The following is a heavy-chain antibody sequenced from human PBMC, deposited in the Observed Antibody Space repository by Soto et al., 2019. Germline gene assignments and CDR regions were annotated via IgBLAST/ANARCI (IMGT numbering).Heavy chain of an antibody. CDR2: ISWDGGST. J-gene: IGHJ6*02. CDR3: AKDISDGGRYYYYGMDV. CDR1: GFTFDDYT. D-gene: IGHD2-15*01. V-gene: IGHV3-43*01. Sequence: GSLRLSCAASGFTFDDYTMHWVRQAPGKGLEWVSLISWDGGSTYYADSVKGRFTISRDNSKNSLYLQMNSLRTEDTALYYCAKDISDGGRYYYYGMDVWGQGTTVTVSS.